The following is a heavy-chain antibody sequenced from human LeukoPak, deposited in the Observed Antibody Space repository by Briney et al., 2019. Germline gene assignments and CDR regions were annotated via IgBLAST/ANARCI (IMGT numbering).Heavy chain of an antibody. Sequence: GGSLRLSCAASGFTFSSYWMSWVRQAPGKGLEWVANIKQDGSEKYYVDSVKGRFTISRDNAKNSLYLQMNSLRAEDTAVYYCARDGCHRSWFGSSTSCYNFDYWGQGTLVTVSS. CDR1: GFTFSSYW. CDR3: ARDGCHRSWFGSSTSCYNFDY. CDR2: IKQDGSEK. J-gene: IGHJ4*02. D-gene: IGHD2-2*02. V-gene: IGHV3-7*01.